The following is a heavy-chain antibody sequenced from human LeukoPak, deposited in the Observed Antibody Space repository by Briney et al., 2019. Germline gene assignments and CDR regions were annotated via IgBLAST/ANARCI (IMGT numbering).Heavy chain of an antibody. Sequence: GGSLRLSCAASGFTFSSYAMSWVRQAPGKGLEWVSAISGSGGSTYYADSVKGRFNISRDNSKNTLYLQMNSLRAEDTAVYYCAKDLSVVVVPAAIPEPFDYWGQGTLVTVSS. CDR1: GFTFSSYA. CDR3: AKDLSVVVVPAAIPEPFDY. D-gene: IGHD2-2*02. CDR2: ISGSGGST. J-gene: IGHJ4*02. V-gene: IGHV3-23*01.